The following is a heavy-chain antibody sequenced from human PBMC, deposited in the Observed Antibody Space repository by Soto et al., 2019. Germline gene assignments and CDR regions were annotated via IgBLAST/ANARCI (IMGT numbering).Heavy chain of an antibody. CDR1: GDSIISSDFY. CDR2: IFYLGSS. CDR3: ARHSLALRKNNWFDP. D-gene: IGHD3-3*02. V-gene: IGHV4-39*01. J-gene: IGHJ5*02. Sequence: SETLSLTCTVSGDSIISSDFYWGWVRQPPGKGLEWIGSIFYLGSSYYNPSLKSRVTMSVDTSKNQFSLRLGSVTAADTALYFCARHSLALRKNNWFDPWGQGIMVTVSS.